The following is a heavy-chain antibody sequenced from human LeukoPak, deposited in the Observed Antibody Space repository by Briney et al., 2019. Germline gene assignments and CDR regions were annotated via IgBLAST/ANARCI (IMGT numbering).Heavy chain of an antibody. Sequence: SETLSLTCTVSGGSVSSGSYYWSWIRQPPGKGLEWIGYIYYSGSTNYNPSPKSRVTISVDTSKNQFSLKLSSVTAADTAVYYCARDLCSSTSCYLDYWGQGTLVTVSS. J-gene: IGHJ4*02. CDR3: ARDLCSSTSCYLDY. CDR1: GGSVSSGSYY. V-gene: IGHV4-61*01. D-gene: IGHD2-2*01. CDR2: IYYSGST.